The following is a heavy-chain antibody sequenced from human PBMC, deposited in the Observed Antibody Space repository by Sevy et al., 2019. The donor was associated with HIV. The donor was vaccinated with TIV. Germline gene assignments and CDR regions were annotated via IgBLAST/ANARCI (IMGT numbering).Heavy chain of an antibody. V-gene: IGHV1-24*01. CDR2: FDPEDGKT. J-gene: IGHJ4*02. Sequence: ASVKVSCKVSGYTLTELSIHWVRQAPGKGLQWLVTFDPEDGKTIYAQHFQGRVTMTEDTTTDTTYMELSSLRSEDTAGYYCASTRDYYDSSGYYFDYWGQGTLVTVSS. D-gene: IGHD3-22*01. CDR3: ASTRDYYDSSGYYFDY. CDR1: GYTLTELS.